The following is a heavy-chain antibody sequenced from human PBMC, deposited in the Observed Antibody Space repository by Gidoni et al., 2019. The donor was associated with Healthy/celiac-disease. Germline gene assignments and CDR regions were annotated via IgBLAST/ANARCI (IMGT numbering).Heavy chain of an antibody. D-gene: IGHD2-2*02. Sequence: EVQLVESGGGLVQPGGSRRLSCAASGFTFSSYWMSWVRQAQGKGLEWVANIKQDGSEKYYVDAVKGRFTISRDNAKNSLYLQMNSLRAEDTAVYYCARDYSFEVPAAIRDAFDIWGQGTMVTVSS. CDR1: GFTFSSYW. V-gene: IGHV3-7*03. J-gene: IGHJ3*02. CDR3: ARDYSFEVPAAIRDAFDI. CDR2: IKQDGSEK.